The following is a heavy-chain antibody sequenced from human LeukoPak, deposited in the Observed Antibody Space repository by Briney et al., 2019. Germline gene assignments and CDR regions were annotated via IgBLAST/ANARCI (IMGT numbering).Heavy chain of an antibody. J-gene: IGHJ5*02. CDR3: ARTGPGFNWFDP. CDR2: IYYSGST. V-gene: IGHV4-39*01. CDR1: GGSISSSSYY. Sequence: PSETLSLTCTVSGGSISSSSYYWGWIRQPPGKGLEWIGSIYYSGSTYYNPSLKSRVTISVDTSKNQFSLKLSSVTAADTAVYYCARTGPGFNWFDPWGQGTLVTISS.